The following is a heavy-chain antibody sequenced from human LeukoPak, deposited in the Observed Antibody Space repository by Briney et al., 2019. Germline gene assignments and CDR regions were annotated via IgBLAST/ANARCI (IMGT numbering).Heavy chain of an antibody. D-gene: IGHD6-13*01. J-gene: IGHJ4*02. V-gene: IGHV3-64D*06. CDR3: VKPGYRSSWFDY. CDR1: GFTFSTYT. Sequence: GGPLRLSCSASGFTFSTYTMHWVRQAPGKGLECVSAISFNGGSTDYADSVKGRFTISRDNSENTLYLQMSSLRPEDTAVYYCVKPGYRSSWFDYWGQGALVTVSS. CDR2: ISFNGGST.